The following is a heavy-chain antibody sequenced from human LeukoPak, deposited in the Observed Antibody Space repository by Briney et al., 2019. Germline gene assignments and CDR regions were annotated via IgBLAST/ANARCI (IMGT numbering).Heavy chain of an antibody. J-gene: IGHJ5*02. D-gene: IGHD3-22*01. CDR2: IIYSAST. CDR1: GGSFSGYY. CDR3: ARMGWYYDSSGYPLPGFDP. Sequence: PSETLSLTCAVYGGSFSGYYWSWIRQPPGKGLEWMGVIIYSASTNSNPSLKSGVTISVDTYKNQFSLKLSSVTAADTAVYYCARMGWYYDSSGYPLPGFDPWGQGTLVTVSS. V-gene: IGHV4-34*12.